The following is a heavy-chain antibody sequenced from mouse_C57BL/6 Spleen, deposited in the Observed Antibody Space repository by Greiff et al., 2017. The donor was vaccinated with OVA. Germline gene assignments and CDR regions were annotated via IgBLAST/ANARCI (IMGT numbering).Heavy chain of an antibody. CDR2: ISNGGGST. CDR3: ARGEGYLENAMDY. J-gene: IGHJ4*01. Sequence: EVKLMESGGGLVQPGGSLKLSCAASGFTFSDYYMYWVRQTPEKRLEWVAYISNGGGSTYYPDTVKGRFTISRDNAKNTLYLQMSRLKSEDTAMYYCARGEGYLENAMDYCGQGTSVTVSS. D-gene: IGHD3-1*01. V-gene: IGHV5-12*01. CDR1: GFTFSDYY.